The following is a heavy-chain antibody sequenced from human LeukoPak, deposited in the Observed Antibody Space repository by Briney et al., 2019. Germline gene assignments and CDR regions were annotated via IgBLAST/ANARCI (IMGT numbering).Heavy chain of an antibody. V-gene: IGHV1-8*01. Sequence: ASVKVSCKASGYTFTSFDINWVRQATGQGLEWMGWMNYNSGNTGYAQKFQGRVTMTRNTSISTAYMELSSLRSEDTAVYYCARYEPLLRYFQYWGQGTLVTVSS. D-gene: IGHD3-16*01. CDR2: MNYNSGNT. CDR1: GYTFTSFD. CDR3: ARYEPLLRYFQY. J-gene: IGHJ1*01.